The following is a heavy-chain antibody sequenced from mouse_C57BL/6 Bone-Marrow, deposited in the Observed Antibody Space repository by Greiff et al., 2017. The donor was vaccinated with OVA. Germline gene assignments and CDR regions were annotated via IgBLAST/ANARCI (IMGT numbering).Heavy chain of an antibody. CDR3: AREDILRYFDV. V-gene: IGHV3-6*01. Sequence: DVKLQESGPGLVKPSQSLSLTCSVTGYSITSGYYWNWIRQFPGNKLEWMGYISYDGSNNYNPSLKNRISITRDTSKNQFFLKLNSVTTEDTATYDCAREDILRYFDVWGTGTTVTVSS. J-gene: IGHJ1*03. CDR2: ISYDGSN. CDR1: GYSITSGYY.